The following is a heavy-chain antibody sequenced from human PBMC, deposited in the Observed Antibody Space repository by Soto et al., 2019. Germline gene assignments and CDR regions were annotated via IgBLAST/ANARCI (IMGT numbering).Heavy chain of an antibody. D-gene: IGHD7-27*01. CDR3: ARARANGAPNWFDP. J-gene: IGHJ5*02. V-gene: IGHV1-2*04. CDR1: GYTFSDYY. Sequence: ASVKVSCKASGYTFSDYYVHWVRQAPGQGLEWMGWINPYSGATNYAQKFQDWVTMTGDASVSTAYLELTTLVSDDTAVYYCARARANGAPNWFDPWGQGTLVTVSS. CDR2: INPYSGAT.